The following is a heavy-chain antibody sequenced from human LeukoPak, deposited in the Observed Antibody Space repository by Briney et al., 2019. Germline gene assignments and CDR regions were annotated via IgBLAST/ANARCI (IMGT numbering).Heavy chain of an antibody. J-gene: IGHJ4*02. CDR3: ARRKPQYNWNYFDY. CDR1: GGSFNRYA. V-gene: IGHV1-69*13. D-gene: IGHD1-20*01. Sequence: VASVKVSCKASGGSFNRYAISWVRQAPGQGLEWIGGIIPIFGTANYAQKFQGRVTITADESTSTAYMELSSLRSEDTAVYYCARRKPQYNWNYFDYWGQGTLVTVSS. CDR2: IIPIFGTA.